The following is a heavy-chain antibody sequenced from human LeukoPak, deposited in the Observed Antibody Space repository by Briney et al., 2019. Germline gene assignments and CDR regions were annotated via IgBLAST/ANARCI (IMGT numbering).Heavy chain of an antibody. CDR2: INPNSGGT. V-gene: IGHV1-2*02. Sequence: ASVKVSCKVSGYTLTELSMHWVRQAPGQGLEWMGWINPNSGGTNYAQKFQGRVTMTRDTSISTAYMELSRLRSDDTAVYYCARDGIVVVPAAISWGYYYYYMDVWGKGTTVTVSS. CDR1: GYTLTELS. J-gene: IGHJ6*03. D-gene: IGHD2-2*01. CDR3: ARDGIVVVPAAISWGYYYYYMDV.